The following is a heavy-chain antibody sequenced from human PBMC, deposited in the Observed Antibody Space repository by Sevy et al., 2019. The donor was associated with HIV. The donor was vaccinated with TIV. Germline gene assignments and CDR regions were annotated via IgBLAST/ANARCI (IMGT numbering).Heavy chain of an antibody. Sequence: GGSPRLSCAASGFTFSDYYMSWIRQAPGKGLEWVSYISSSSSYTNYADSVKGRFTISRDNAKNSLYLQMNSLRAEDTAVYYCARAKSPTRAFDIWGQGTMVTVSS. CDR1: GFTFSDYY. J-gene: IGHJ3*02. CDR2: ISSSSSYT. CDR3: ARAKSPTRAFDI. V-gene: IGHV3-11*06.